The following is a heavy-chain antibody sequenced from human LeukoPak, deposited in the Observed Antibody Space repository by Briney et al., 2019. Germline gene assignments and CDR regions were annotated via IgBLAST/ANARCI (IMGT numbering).Heavy chain of an antibody. D-gene: IGHD1-26*01. CDR2: ISSSSSYI. V-gene: IGHV3-21*01. CDR3: AKVGATAPFDY. CDR1: GFTFSSYS. J-gene: IGHJ4*02. Sequence: GGSLRLSCAASGFTFSSYSMNWVRQAPGKGLEWVSSISSSSSYIYYADSVKGRFTVSRDNAKNSLYLQMNSLRAEDTAVYYCAKVGATAPFDYWGQGTLVTVSS.